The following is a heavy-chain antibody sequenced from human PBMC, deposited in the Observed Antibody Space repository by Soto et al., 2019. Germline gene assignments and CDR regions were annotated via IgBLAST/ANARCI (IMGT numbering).Heavy chain of an antibody. V-gene: IGHV4-4*07. CDR1: GVSVRSYT. D-gene: IGHD2-21*02. J-gene: IGHJ4*02. Sequence: QLQLQESGPGQVRPSETLSLTCIVSGVSVRSYTWSWVRQPANKGLEWIGRVFSSVSATYNPSLKSRVTTTMDTPENRISLKLDSVTAADAGVYYCARDGMTTGDTWGPGTAVTVSS. CDR2: VFSSVSA. CDR3: ARDGMTTGDT.